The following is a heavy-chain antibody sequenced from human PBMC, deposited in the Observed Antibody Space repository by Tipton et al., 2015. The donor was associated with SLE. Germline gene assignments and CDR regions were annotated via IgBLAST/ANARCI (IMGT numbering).Heavy chain of an antibody. CDR3: ARKLRVLDWLSPRIED. CDR1: GGSFSGYY. CDR2: INHSGST. D-gene: IGHD3-3*01. J-gene: IGHJ4*02. Sequence: TLSLTCAVYGGSFSGYYWSWIRQPPEKGLEWIGEINHSGSTKYNPSLKSRFTISVDTSKNQFSLKLTSVTAADTAVYYCARKLRVLDWLSPRIEDWDRGRLVTVAA. V-gene: IGHV4-34*01.